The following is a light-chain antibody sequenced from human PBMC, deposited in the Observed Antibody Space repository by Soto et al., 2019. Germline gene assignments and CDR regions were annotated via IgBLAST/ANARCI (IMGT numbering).Light chain of an antibody. V-gene: IGKV3D-15*01. CDR1: QSVDRN. CDR3: QQYDSWPLT. Sequence: EIVRRQSPGTLCVSTEEAATLSCRASQSVDRNLAWYQQKPGQAPRLLIYDASTRPTGIPDRFSGSGSGTEFTLTISSLQSEDFAVYYCQQYDSWPLTFGGGTKVDIK. CDR2: DAS. J-gene: IGKJ4*01.